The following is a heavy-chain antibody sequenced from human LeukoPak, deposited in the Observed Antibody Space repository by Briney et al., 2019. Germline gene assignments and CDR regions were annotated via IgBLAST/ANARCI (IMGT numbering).Heavy chain of an antibody. Sequence: GGSLRLSCAASGISFRSYGMHWVRQAPGKGLEWVTFIWYDASNKYYAESVKGRFTISRDNSRNTVFLQMNSLRAEDTAIYYCATDISTHYFGSWGQGTLVTVSS. CDR1: GISFRSYG. J-gene: IGHJ4*02. V-gene: IGHV3-30*02. CDR3: ATDISTHYFGS. CDR2: IWYDASNK. D-gene: IGHD3-9*01.